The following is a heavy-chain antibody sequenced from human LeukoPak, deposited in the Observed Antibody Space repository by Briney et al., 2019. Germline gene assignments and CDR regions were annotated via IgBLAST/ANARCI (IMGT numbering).Heavy chain of an antibody. D-gene: IGHD3-10*01. J-gene: IGHJ4*02. CDR1: GDSISSFY. Sequence: PPETLSLTCSVSGDSISSFYWSWIRQPPGKGLEWIGYISYTASTDYNPSLRSRVTLSVDTSKNQFSLKLSSVTAADTAVYYCARVPRGVYFDSWGQGTLVTVSS. CDR2: ISYTAST. CDR3: ARVPRGVYFDS. V-gene: IGHV4-59*01.